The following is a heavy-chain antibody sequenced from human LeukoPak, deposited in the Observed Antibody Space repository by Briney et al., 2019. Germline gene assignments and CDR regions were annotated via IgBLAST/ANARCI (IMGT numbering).Heavy chain of an antibody. CDR1: GGSISSYY. CDR3: ARETSQKGAHYMDV. CDR2: IHYSGYT. J-gene: IGHJ6*03. Sequence: SETLSLTCTVSGGSISSYYWSWIRQPPGKGLEWIGDIHYSGYTNYNPSLKSRVTISVDTSKNQFSLKLRSVTAADTAVYYCARETSQKGAHYMDVWGKGTTVTISS. D-gene: IGHD3-16*01. V-gene: IGHV4-59*01.